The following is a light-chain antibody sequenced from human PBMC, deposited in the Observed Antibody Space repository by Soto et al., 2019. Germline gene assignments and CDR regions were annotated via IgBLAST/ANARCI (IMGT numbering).Light chain of an antibody. V-gene: IGKV3-20*01. CDR1: QSVGSIY. CDR3: QQYGSSPRT. Sequence: IVLTQSPGTLSLSPGERATLSCRASQSVGSIYLAWYQQKPGQAPRLLIHGASNRASGIPDRFSGSGSGTDFTLTISRLEPEDFAVYYCQQYGSSPRTFGQGTKVDIK. J-gene: IGKJ1*01. CDR2: GAS.